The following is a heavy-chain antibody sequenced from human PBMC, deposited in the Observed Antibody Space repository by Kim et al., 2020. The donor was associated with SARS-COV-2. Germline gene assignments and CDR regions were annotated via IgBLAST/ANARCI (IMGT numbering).Heavy chain of an antibody. D-gene: IGHD1-7*01. CDR3: ARRASSITGTTGLIDY. J-gene: IGHJ4*02. Sequence: SLKSRVTMSVDTSKNQFSLKLSSVTAADTAVYYCARRASSITGTTGLIDYWGQGTLVTVSS. V-gene: IGHV4-39*01.